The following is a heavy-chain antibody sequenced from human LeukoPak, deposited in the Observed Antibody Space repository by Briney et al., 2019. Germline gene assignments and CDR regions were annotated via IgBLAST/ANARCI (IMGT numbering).Heavy chain of an antibody. Sequence: SETLSLTCAVSGYSISSGYHWGWIRQPPGKGLEWIGSIYHSGSTYYNPSLKSRVTISVDTSKNQFSLKLSSVTAADTAVYYCARHGRGYSYGVVDYWGQGTLVTVSS. CDR2: IYHSGST. J-gene: IGHJ4*02. D-gene: IGHD5-18*01. CDR3: ARHGRGYSYGVVDY. CDR1: GYSISSGYH. V-gene: IGHV4-38-2*01.